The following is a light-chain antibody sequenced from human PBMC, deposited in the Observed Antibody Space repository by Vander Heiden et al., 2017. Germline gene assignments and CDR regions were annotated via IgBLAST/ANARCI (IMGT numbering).Light chain of an antibody. V-gene: IGLV1-40*01. J-gene: IGLJ2*01. CDR3: LSYDNGMTASA. CDR2: SNN. Sequence: SVFTPPPSVPGAPGQRVTISCSGSSSNIGAGYDVHWYQHLPGTAPKLIIYSNNNRPSEVPDRFSGSKSGASASLTITGLQAADEAYYYCLSYDNGMTASAFGGGTKLTVL. CDR1: SSNIGAGYD.